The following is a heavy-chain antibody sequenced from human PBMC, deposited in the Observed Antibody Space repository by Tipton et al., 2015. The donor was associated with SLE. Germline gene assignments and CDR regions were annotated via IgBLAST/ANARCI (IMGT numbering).Heavy chain of an antibody. CDR1: GFTFSSYW. J-gene: IGHJ3*02. CDR3: ARDLSSGYSSSAFDI. CDR2: IRQDGSEK. V-gene: IGHV3-7*01. Sequence: SLRLSCAASGFTFSSYWMSWVRQAPGKGLEWVANIRQDGSEKYYVDSVKGRFTISRDNAKNSLYLQMNSLRAEDTAVYYCARDLSSGYSSSAFDIWGQGTMVTVSS. D-gene: IGHD3-22*01.